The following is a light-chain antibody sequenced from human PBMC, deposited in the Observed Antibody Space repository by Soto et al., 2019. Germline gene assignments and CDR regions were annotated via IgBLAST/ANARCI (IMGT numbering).Light chain of an antibody. Sequence: DIQMTQSPSTLSASVGDRVTITCRASQSISVWLAWYQQKAGKAPNLLIYKASRLESGVPSRFSGSGSETEFTLTISDLQPGDSATYYCQQYNSYSPTFGQGTKVDIK. J-gene: IGKJ1*01. CDR1: QSISVW. CDR3: QQYNSYSPT. CDR2: KAS. V-gene: IGKV1-5*03.